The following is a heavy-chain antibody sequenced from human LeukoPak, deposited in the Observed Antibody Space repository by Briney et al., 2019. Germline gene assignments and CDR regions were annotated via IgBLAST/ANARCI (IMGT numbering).Heavy chain of an antibody. CDR2: IKQDGSEK. CDR3: ARVRGYCGSSSCFRTMDAFDI. V-gene: IGHV3-7*01. Sequence: GGSLRLSCAASEFTFSVYWMSWVRQAPGKGLEWVANIKQDGSEKYYVDSVKGRFTISRDNAKNSLYLQMNSLRVEDTAVYYCARVRGYCGSSSCFRTMDAFDIWGQGTMVTVSS. D-gene: IGHD2-2*01. CDR1: EFTFSVYW. J-gene: IGHJ3*02.